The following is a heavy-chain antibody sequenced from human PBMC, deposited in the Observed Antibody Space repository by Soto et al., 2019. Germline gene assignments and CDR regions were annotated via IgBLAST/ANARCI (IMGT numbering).Heavy chain of an antibody. CDR1: GYSFTSYW. Sequence: GESLKISCKGSGYSFTSYWIGWVRQMPGKGLEWMGIIYPGDSDTRYSPSFQGQVTISADKSISTAYLQWSSLKASDTAMYYCARCSAGNGVCYDAFDIWGQGTMVTVSS. V-gene: IGHV5-51*01. J-gene: IGHJ3*02. CDR3: ARCSAGNGVCYDAFDI. CDR2: IYPGDSDT. D-gene: IGHD2-8*01.